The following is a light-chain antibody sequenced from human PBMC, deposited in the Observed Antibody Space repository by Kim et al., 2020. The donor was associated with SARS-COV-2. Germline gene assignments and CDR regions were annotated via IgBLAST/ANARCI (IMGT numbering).Light chain of an antibody. Sequence: QRVTSSCTGSSSNIRAGYDVHWYQQLPGTAPKLLLYRNNNRPSGVPDRFSGSKSGTSASLAITGLQAEDEADYYCQSYDSSLAAYVFGTGTKVTVL. CDR3: QSYDSSLAAYV. CDR1: SSNIRAGYD. CDR2: RNN. V-gene: IGLV1-40*01. J-gene: IGLJ1*01.